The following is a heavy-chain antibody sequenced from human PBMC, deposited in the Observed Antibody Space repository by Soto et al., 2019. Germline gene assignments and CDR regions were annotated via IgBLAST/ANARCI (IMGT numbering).Heavy chain of an antibody. CDR1: GCSISSGDYC. J-gene: IGHJ5*02. D-gene: IGHD6-6*01. CDR2: IYHSGST. V-gene: IGHV4-30-4*01. Sequence: SETLSLTCTFSGCSISSGDYCLSWIRQPPGKGLEWIGYIYHSGSTYYNPSLKSRVTISVDTSKNQFSLKLSSVTAADTAVYYCARERPDGARLDPWGQGTLVTVSS. CDR3: ARERPDGARLDP.